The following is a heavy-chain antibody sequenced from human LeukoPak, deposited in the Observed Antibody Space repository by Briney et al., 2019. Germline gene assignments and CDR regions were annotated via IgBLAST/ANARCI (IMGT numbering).Heavy chain of an antibody. J-gene: IGHJ5*02. D-gene: IGHD2-15*01. CDR2: IKRDGSNT. V-gene: IGHV3-23*05. CDR3: AKGGYASCFDP. CDR1: GFTFSEHS. Sequence: GGSLRLSCEASGFTFSEHSMSWVRQAPGKGLEWVSTIKRDGSNTYYTDSVEGRFTISRDNSKNTLYHEMNTLRAEDTAVYYCAKGGYASCFDPWGQGTQVTVSS.